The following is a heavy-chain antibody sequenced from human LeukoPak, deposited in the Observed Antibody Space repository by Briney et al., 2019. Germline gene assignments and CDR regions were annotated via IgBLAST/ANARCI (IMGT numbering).Heavy chain of an antibody. CDR3: ARARYFGSGTYHDY. Sequence: GESLRLSCEASGFTFSTYTMSWVRQAPGKGLEWLSCITSSTYYADSVKGRFTISRDNAKNSLYLQMNSLRAEDTAVYYCARARYFGSGTYHDYWGQGTLVTVSS. J-gene: IGHJ4*02. CDR2: ITSST. CDR1: GFTFSTYT. D-gene: IGHD3-10*01. V-gene: IGHV3-48*01.